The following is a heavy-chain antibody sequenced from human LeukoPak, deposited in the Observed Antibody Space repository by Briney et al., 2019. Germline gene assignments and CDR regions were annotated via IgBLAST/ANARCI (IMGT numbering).Heavy chain of an antibody. CDR3: VRSGSIAAAGTRYFQH. D-gene: IGHD6-13*01. Sequence: GASVKVSCKASGGTFSSYAISWVRQAPGQGLEWMGGIIPIFGTANYAQKFQGRVTITADESTSTAYMELSSLRSEDTAVYYCVRSGSIAAAGTRYFQHWGQGTLVTVSS. J-gene: IGHJ1*01. CDR1: GGTFSSYA. CDR2: IIPIFGTA. V-gene: IGHV1-69*01.